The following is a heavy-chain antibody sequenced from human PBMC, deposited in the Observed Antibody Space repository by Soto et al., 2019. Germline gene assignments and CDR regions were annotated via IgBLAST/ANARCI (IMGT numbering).Heavy chain of an antibody. V-gene: IGHV4-34*01. D-gene: IGHD3-10*01. CDR3: ARESLITMVRGYYGMDV. CDR1: GGSFSGYY. CDR2: INHSGST. Sequence: QVQLQQWGAGLLKPSETLSLTCAVYGGSFSGYYWSWIRQPPGKGLEWIGEINHSGSTNYNPSLKSRVTISVDTSKNQFSLKLSSVTAADTAVYYCARESLITMVRGYYGMDVWGQGTTVTVSS. J-gene: IGHJ6*02.